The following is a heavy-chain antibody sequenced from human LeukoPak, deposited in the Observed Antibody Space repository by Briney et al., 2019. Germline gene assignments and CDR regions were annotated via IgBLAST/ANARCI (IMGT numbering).Heavy chain of an antibody. V-gene: IGHV3-48*02. CDR3: AKVRVGATIDD. D-gene: IGHD1-26*01. Sequence: GGSLRLSCAASGFTFSSYSMNWVRQAPGKGLEWVSYISGTSRTIYYADSVKGRFTISRDNAKNSLSLQMNSLRDEDTAVYYCAKVRVGATIDDWGQGILVTVSS. J-gene: IGHJ4*02. CDR1: GFTFSSYS. CDR2: ISGTSRTI.